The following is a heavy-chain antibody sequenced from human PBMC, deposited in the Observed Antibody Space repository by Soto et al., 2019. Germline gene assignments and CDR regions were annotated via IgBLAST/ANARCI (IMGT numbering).Heavy chain of an antibody. CDR1: GYTFTSYG. CDR2: ISAYNGNT. Sequence: ASVKVSCKASGYTFTSYGISWVRQAPGQGLEWMGWISAYNGNTNYAQKLQGRVTMTTDTSTSTAYMELRSLRSDDTAVYYCAGGPQPTIYGWGSYYNVPIPFDYWGQGTLVTVPS. V-gene: IGHV1-18*01. CDR3: AGGPQPTIYGWGSYYNVPIPFDY. D-gene: IGHD3-10*01. J-gene: IGHJ4*02.